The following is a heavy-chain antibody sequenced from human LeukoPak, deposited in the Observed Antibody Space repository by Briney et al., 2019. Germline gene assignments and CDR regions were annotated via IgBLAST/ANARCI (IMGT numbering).Heavy chain of an antibody. J-gene: IGHJ3*02. CDR3: ARRLYYYDSSGYYSLDDAFDI. CDR1: GFTFSGYS. V-gene: IGHV3-21*04. D-gene: IGHD3-22*01. Sequence: GGSLRLSCAASGFTFSGYSMNWVRQAPGKGLEWVSCISSSSTYIYYADSVKGRFTISRDNAKNSLYLQMNSLRAEDTALYYCARRLYYYDSSGYYSLDDAFDIWGQGTMVTVSS. CDR2: ISSSSTYI.